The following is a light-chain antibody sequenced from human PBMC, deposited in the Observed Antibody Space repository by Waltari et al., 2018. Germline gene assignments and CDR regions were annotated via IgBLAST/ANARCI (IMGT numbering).Light chain of an antibody. J-gene: IGKJ1*01. CDR2: AAS. CDR3: QQSYSAPRT. CDR1: LSISTF. V-gene: IGKV1-39*01. Sequence: DIQMTQSPSSLSASVGDRVTITCRASLSISTFLSWYQQKPGKAPNLLIYAASNLQSGVPSRFSGSGSGTDFTLTISSLHPEDFATYYCQQSYSAPRTVGQGTKVEI.